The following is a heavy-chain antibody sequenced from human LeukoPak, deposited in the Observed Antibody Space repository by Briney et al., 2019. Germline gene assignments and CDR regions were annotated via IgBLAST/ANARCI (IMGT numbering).Heavy chain of an antibody. CDR2: ISGSGGST. CDR1: GFIFSSYA. J-gene: IGHJ4*02. V-gene: IGHV3-23*01. Sequence: GGSLRLSCAASGFIFSSYAMSWVRQAPGKGLEWVSAISGSGGSTYYADSVKGRFTISRDNSKNTLYLQMNSLRAEDTAVYYCAKAPNIVGATGFLDYWGQGTLVTVSS. CDR3: AKAPNIVGATGFLDY. D-gene: IGHD1-26*01.